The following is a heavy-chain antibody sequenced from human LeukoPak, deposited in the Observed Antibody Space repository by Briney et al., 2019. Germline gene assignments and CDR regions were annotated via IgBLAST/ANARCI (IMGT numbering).Heavy chain of an antibody. Sequence: ASVNASCTTSGYTFSDYTINWVRPAPGQGVGWVGWINTNTGKPTYTRVFRGRFVLFLDTTVSTAYLQISSLKAEETAVYYCARDGTRIGLLRFGDPTSSNYYYMDVWGKGTTVTVSS. CDR2: INTNTGKP. CDR3: ARDGTRIGLLRFGDPTSSNYYYMDV. J-gene: IGHJ6*03. V-gene: IGHV7-4-1*02. CDR1: GYTFSDYT. D-gene: IGHD3-10*01.